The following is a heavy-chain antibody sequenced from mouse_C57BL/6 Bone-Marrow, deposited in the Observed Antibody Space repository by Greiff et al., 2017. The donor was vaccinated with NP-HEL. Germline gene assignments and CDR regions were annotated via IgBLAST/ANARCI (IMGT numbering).Heavy chain of an antibody. CDR3: ARPHYDVSSYENFDV. CDR2: IDPNSGGT. CDR1: GYTFTSYW. J-gene: IGHJ1*03. V-gene: IGHV1-72*01. Sequence: VQLQQPGAELVKPGASVKLSCKASGYTFTSYWMHWVKQRPGRGLEWIGRIDPNSGGTKYNEKFKSKAPLTVDKPSSTAYIQRSSRTSEDSAVYYCARPHYDVSSYENFDVWGTGTTVTVSS. D-gene: IGHD1-1*01.